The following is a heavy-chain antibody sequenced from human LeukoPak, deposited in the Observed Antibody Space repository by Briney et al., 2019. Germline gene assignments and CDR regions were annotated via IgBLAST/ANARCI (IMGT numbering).Heavy chain of an antibody. CDR1: SYSISSGYY. D-gene: IGHD5-12*01. J-gene: IGHJ3*02. Sequence: PSETLSLTCSVSSYSISSGYYWGWIRPPPGKGLEWIGSINLSGHTYYNPSLKSRVTISVDTSKNQFSLKLSSVTAADTAVYYCARQVATKGEWAFDIWGQGTMVTASS. CDR3: ARQVATKGEWAFDI. CDR2: INLSGHT. V-gene: IGHV4-38-2*02.